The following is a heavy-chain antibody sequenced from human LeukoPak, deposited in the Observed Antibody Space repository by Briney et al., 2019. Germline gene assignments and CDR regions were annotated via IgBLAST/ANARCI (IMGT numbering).Heavy chain of an antibody. Sequence: QPGGSLRLSCAASGFTFSSYWMHWVRQAPGKGLVWVSRINSDGSSTSYADSVKGRFTISRDNAKNTLYLQMNSLRAEDTAVYYCARSPDSSGQWDVFDIWGQGTMVTVSS. D-gene: IGHD3-22*01. CDR3: ARSPDSSGQWDVFDI. V-gene: IGHV3-74*01. CDR1: GFTFSSYW. CDR2: INSDGSST. J-gene: IGHJ3*02.